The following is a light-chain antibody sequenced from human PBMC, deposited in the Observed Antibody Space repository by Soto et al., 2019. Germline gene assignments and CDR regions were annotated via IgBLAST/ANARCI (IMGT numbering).Light chain of an antibody. CDR1: QSVSSSY. CDR2: GAF. CDR3: EEDGSSPPFT. J-gene: IGKJ3*01. V-gene: IGKV3-20*01. Sequence: VLTQSPGTLPLSPGERATLSCRASQSVSSSYLAWYPQKPGQAPRLRIYGAFGRATGSPDRFSGSGSGTDFTLTISGLEPEGCAVDCYEEDGSSPPFTFSPGTEVDSK.